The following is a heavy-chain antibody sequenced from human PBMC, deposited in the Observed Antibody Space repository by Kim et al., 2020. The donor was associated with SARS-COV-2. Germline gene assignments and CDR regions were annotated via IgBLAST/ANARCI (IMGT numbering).Heavy chain of an antibody. CDR3: ARHVGGDGYNPLDFDY. CDR2: IYYSGST. CDR1: GGSISSSSYY. J-gene: IGHJ4*02. D-gene: IGHD2-21*01. Sequence: SETLSLTCTVSGGSISSSSYYWGWIRQPPGKGLEWIGSIYYSGSTYYNPSLKSRVTISVDTSKNQFSLKLRSVTAADTAVYYCARHVGGDGYNPLDFDYWGQGTLVTVSS. V-gene: IGHV4-39*01.